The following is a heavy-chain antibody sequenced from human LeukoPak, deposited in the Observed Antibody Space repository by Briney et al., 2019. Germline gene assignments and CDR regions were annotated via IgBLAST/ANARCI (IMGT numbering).Heavy chain of an antibody. V-gene: IGHV4-59*08. CDR2: IYYSGST. Sequence: SETLSLTCTVSGGSISSYYWSWIRQPPGKGLEWIGYIYYSGSTNYNPSLKSRVTISVDTSKNQFSLKLSSVTAADTAVYYCARHNTYYYYSSGYDYWGQGTLVTVSS. CDR1: GGSISSYY. D-gene: IGHD3-22*01. CDR3: ARHNTYYYYSSGYDY. J-gene: IGHJ4*02.